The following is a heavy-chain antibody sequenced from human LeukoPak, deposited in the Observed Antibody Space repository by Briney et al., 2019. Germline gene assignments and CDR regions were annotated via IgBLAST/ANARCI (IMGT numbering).Heavy chain of an antibody. V-gene: IGHV4-34*01. CDR3: AGGPRFDP. CDR2: INHRGIT. J-gene: IGHJ5*02. CDR1: DGSFSGYY. Sequence: SETLSLTCAVYDGSFSGYYWSWIRQPPGKGLEWIGEINHRGITNYNPSLKSRVTISLDTSKNQFSLNLSSVTAADTAVYYCAGGPRFDPWGQGTLVTVSS.